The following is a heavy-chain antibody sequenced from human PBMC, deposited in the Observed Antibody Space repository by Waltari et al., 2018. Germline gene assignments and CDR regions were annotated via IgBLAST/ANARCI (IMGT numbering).Heavy chain of an antibody. CDR1: GFPFSGPT. J-gene: IGHJ4*02. Sequence: EVQLVESGGGLVQPGGSLKLSCAASGFPFSGPTLPLVRQASGKGLEWVGRIRNKANSYATGYAVSVKGRFTISRDDSKNTAYLEMNSLKTEDTAVYYCSTMGETSGYWGQGTLVTVSS. CDR2: IRNKANSYAT. V-gene: IGHV3-73*02. D-gene: IGHD3-16*01. CDR3: STMGETSGY.